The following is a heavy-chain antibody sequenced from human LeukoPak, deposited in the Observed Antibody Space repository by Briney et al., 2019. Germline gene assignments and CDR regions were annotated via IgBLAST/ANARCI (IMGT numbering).Heavy chain of an antibody. Sequence: GRSLRLSCAASGFTFSSYAMSWVRQAPGKGLEWVSAISGSGGSTYYADSVKGRFTISRDNSKNTLYLQMNSLRAEDTAVYYCAKDLLEYRYYDSSGYNGYWGQGTLVTVSS. CDR2: ISGSGGST. V-gene: IGHV3-23*01. D-gene: IGHD3-22*01. J-gene: IGHJ4*02. CDR3: AKDLLEYRYYDSSGYNGY. CDR1: GFTFSSYA.